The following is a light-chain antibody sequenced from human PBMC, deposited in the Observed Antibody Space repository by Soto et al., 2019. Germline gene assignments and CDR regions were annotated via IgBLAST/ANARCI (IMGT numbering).Light chain of an antibody. V-gene: IGKV3-20*01. J-gene: IGKJ1*01. Sequence: EIVLTQSPVTLSLSPGERATLSCRASQSVSSTYLAWYQQKPGQAPRLLIYGASSRATGIPDRFSGSGSGTDFSLSSSILEPEDFAVYYCQHYGGSTWTFGQGTKVEIK. CDR3: QHYGGSTWT. CDR1: QSVSSTY. CDR2: GAS.